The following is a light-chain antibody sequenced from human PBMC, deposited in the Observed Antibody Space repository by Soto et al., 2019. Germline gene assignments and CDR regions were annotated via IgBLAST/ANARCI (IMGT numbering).Light chain of an antibody. J-gene: IGLJ7*01. Sequence: QAVVTQEPSLTVSPGGTVTLTCGSSTGAVTSGLYPYWFQQKPGLAPKTLIYDISNKDPWTPARFSGSLLGGKAALTLSGAQPEDEAEYYCLLSYSGAAVFGGGTQLTVL. CDR3: LLSYSGAAV. V-gene: IGLV7-46*01. CDR1: TGAVTSGLY. CDR2: DIS.